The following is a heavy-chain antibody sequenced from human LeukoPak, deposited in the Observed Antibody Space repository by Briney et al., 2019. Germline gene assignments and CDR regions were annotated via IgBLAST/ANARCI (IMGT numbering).Heavy chain of an antibody. J-gene: IGHJ4*02. Sequence: GGSLRLSCAASGFTFSSYGMHWVRQAPGKGLEWVAVIWYDGSNKYYADSVKGRFTISRDNSKNTLYLQMNSLRAEDTAVYYCARAGGAHIVVVPAEADCWGQGTLVTVSS. CDR1: GFTFSSYG. D-gene: IGHD2-2*01. V-gene: IGHV3-33*01. CDR2: IWYDGSNK. CDR3: ARAGGAHIVVVPAEADC.